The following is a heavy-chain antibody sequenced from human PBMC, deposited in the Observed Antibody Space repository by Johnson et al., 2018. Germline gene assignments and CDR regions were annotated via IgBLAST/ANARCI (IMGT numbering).Heavy chain of an antibody. CDR1: GFIFRGSA. V-gene: IGHV3-73*02. CDR3: AKDRSGSYYRVAAFDI. J-gene: IGHJ3*02. Sequence: VQLQESGGGLVQPGGSLKLSCAASGFIFRGSAMHWVRQASGKGLEWVGRIRSKANSYATAYAASVKGRFTISRDDSKNTAYLQMNSLRAEDTAVYYCAKDRSGSYYRVAAFDIWGQGTMVTVSS. D-gene: IGHD1-26*01. CDR2: IRSKANSYAT.